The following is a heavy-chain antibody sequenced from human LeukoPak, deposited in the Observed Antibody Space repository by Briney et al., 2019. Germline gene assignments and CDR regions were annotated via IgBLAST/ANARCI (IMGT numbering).Heavy chain of an antibody. CDR1: GFTFSNFA. D-gene: IGHD2-2*01. CDR2: ISASGDHT. J-gene: IGHJ4*02. V-gene: IGHV3-23*01. Sequence: GGSLRLSCAASGFTFSNFAMSWVRQAPGKGLEWVSAISASGDHTYYADSVKGRFTISRDSSKNTLYLQMNSLRADDTALYYCAKDRVGSCSTTSCPIDYWGQGTLVTVSS. CDR3: AKDRVGSCSTTSCPIDY.